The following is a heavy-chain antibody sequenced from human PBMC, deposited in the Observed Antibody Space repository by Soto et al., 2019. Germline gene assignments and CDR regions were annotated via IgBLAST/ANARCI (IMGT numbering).Heavy chain of an antibody. CDR3: ARWKYSYADLPGDWFDS. Sequence: QVQLQESGPGLVRPSETLSLTCTVSGASLTSGSYYWSWVRQPPGKGLEWIAYIYRSGSTNYNPSLKSRATISVDTSKNQFSLRLTSVTPADTAMYYCARWKYSYADLPGDWFDSWGQGTVVTVSS. J-gene: IGHJ5*01. V-gene: IGHV4-61*01. CDR2: IYRSGST. D-gene: IGHD3-16*01. CDR1: GASLTSGSYY.